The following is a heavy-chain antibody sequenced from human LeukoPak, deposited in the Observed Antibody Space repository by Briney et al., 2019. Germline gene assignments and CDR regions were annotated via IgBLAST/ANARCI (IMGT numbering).Heavy chain of an antibody. CDR3: ARGKFPYCSSTSCYLAGDYYYYMDV. Sequence: SETLSLTCTVSGGSMSSGGYYWNWIRQPPGKGLEWIGHIYHSGSTYYNPSLKSRVTISVDRSNSQFSLKLSSVTAADTAVYYCARGKFPYCSSTSCYLAGDYYYYMDVWGKGTTVTVSS. V-gene: IGHV4-30-2*01. D-gene: IGHD2-2*01. CDR2: IYHSGST. CDR1: GGSMSSGGYY. J-gene: IGHJ6*03.